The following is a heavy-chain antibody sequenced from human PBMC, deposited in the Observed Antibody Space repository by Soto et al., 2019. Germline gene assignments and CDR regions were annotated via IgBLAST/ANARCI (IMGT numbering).Heavy chain of an antibody. D-gene: IGHD6-19*01. CDR2: ISWNSGSI. J-gene: IGHJ6*02. V-gene: IGHV3-9*01. Sequence: LRLSCAASGFTFDDYAMHWVRQAPGKGLEWVSGISWNSGSIGYADSVKGRFTISRDNAKNSLYLQMNSLRAEDTALYYCAKGIAVARNKGIDVWGQGTTGNV. CDR1: GFTFDDYA. CDR3: AKGIAVARNKGIDV.